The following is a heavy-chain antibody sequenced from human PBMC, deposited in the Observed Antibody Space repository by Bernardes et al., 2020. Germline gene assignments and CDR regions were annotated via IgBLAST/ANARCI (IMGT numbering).Heavy chain of an antibody. J-gene: IGHJ4*02. CDR1: GFTFSSYA. CDR3: AKEEGYCSSTSCYRDDLSFDY. V-gene: IGHV3-23*01. D-gene: IGHD2-2*02. Sequence: GGSLRLSCAASGFTFSSYAMSWVRQAPGKGLEWVSAISGSGGSTYYADSVKGRFTISRDNSKNTLYLQMNSLRAEDTAVYYCAKEEGYCSSTSCYRDDLSFDYWGQGTLVTVSS. CDR2: ISGSGGST.